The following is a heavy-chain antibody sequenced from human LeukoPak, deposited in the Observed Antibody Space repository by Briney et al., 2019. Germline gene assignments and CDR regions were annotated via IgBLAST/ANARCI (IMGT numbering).Heavy chain of an antibody. CDR2: IHYDGNIK. J-gene: IGHJ4*02. Sequence: PGGSLRLSCAASGFTFSHYGMHWVRQAPGKGLEWVAFIHYDGNIKYYAGSGKGRFTMSRDNSKNTLYLQMNSLRAEDTALYYCAKDHYGGGDCYSPRCPKFYFDYCGQGTLVTVSS. CDR1: GFTFSHYG. D-gene: IGHD2-21*02. CDR3: AKDHYGGGDCYSPRCPKFYFDY. V-gene: IGHV3-30*02.